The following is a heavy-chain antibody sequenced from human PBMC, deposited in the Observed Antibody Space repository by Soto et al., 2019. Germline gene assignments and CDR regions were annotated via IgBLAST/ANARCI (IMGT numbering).Heavy chain of an antibody. V-gene: IGHV3-30*18. D-gene: IGHD3-10*01. CDR1: GFIFSSYG. CDR3: AKSGYGGYGSGSYNY. Sequence: GGSLRLSCAASGFIFSSYGMHWVRQAPGKGLEWVAVMSFDGSNKYYADSVKGRFTISRDNSKNTLYLQMNSLRAEDTAVYYCAKSGYGGYGSGSYNYWGQGTLVTVSS. J-gene: IGHJ4*02. CDR2: MSFDGSNK.